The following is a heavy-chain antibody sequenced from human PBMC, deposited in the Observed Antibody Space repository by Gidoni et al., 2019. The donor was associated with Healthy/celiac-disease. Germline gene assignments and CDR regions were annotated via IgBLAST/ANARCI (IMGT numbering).Heavy chain of an antibody. CDR2: ISGSGGST. CDR1: GFTFSSYA. Sequence: EVQLVESGGGLVQPGGSLHLSFAASGFTFSSYAMSWVRQAPGKGLEWVSAISGSGGSTYYADSVKGRFTISRDNSKNTLYLQMNSLRAEDTAVYYCAKAYLRYSSSPDYWGQGTLVTVSS. CDR3: AKAYLRYSSSPDY. J-gene: IGHJ4*02. D-gene: IGHD6-13*01. V-gene: IGHV3-23*04.